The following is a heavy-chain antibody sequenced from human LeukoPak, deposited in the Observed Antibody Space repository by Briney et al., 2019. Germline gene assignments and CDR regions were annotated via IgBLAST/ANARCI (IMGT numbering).Heavy chain of an antibody. CDR3: ARDLWDLFSAVSREDDAFDI. CDR2: ISSSSSYI. J-gene: IGHJ3*02. V-gene: IGHV3-21*01. CDR1: GFTFNSYN. Sequence: GGSLRLSCAASGFTFNSYNMNWVRQAPGKGLEWVSSISSSSSYIYYADSVKGRFTISRDNAKNSLYLQMNSLRAEDTAVYYCARDLWDLFSAVSREDDAFDIWGQGTMVTVSS. D-gene: IGHD1-26*01.